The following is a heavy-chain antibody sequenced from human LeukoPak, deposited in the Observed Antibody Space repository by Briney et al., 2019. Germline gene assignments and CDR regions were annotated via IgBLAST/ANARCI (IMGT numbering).Heavy chain of an antibody. CDR1: GYTFTSYD. CDR3: AREDQPLDRNYFDY. Sequence: SVKVSCKASGYTFTSYDINWVRQAPGQGLEWMGGIIPIFGTANYAQKFQGRVTITADESTSTVYMELSSLRSEDTAVYYCAREDQPLDRNYFDYWGQGTLVTVSS. CDR2: IIPIFGTA. V-gene: IGHV1-69*13. J-gene: IGHJ4*02. D-gene: IGHD1-1*01.